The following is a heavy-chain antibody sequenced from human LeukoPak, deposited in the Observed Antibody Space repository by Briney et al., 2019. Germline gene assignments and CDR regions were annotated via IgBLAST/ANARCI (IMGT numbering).Heavy chain of an antibody. CDR3: SRESGPFCPFGY. CDR2: ISLAGRT. D-gene: IGHD1-26*01. CDR1: GGSISSTNW. Sequence: SETLSLTCGVSGGSISSTNWWSWVRQPPGQGLEWIGEISLAGRTNYNPSLNGRVTMSLDKSSNQLSLHLTSVTAAGTATYFCSRESGPFCPFGYWGQGTLVIVSS. J-gene: IGHJ4*02. V-gene: IGHV4-4*02.